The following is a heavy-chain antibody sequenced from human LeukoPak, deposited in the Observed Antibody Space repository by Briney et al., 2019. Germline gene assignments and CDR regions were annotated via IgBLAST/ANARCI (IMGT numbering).Heavy chain of an antibody. D-gene: IGHD4-11*01. Sequence: PSETLSFTCTVSGGSISSGSYYWSWIRQPAGKGLEWIGRIYTSGSTNHNPSLMSRVTISVDTSKNQFSLKLSSVTAADTAVYYCARDTGGYYYYYMDVWGNGTTVTVSS. J-gene: IGHJ6*03. CDR2: IYTSGST. CDR3: ARDTGGYYYYYMDV. V-gene: IGHV4-61*02. CDR1: GGSISSGSYY.